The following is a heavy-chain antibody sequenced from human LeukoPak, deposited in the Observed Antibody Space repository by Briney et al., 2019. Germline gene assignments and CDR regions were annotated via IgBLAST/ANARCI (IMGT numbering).Heavy chain of an antibody. V-gene: IGHV1-46*01. Sequence: ASVTVSCKASGYTFTSYYMHWVRQAPGPGLEWMGIINPSGGRTSYAQKFQGRVTMTRDTSTSTVYMELSSLRSEDTAVYYCASGSIGYCSGGSCYYYGMDVWGQGTTVTVSS. CDR1: GYTFTSYY. D-gene: IGHD2-15*01. CDR2: INPSGGRT. CDR3: ASGSIGYCSGGSCYYYGMDV. J-gene: IGHJ6*02.